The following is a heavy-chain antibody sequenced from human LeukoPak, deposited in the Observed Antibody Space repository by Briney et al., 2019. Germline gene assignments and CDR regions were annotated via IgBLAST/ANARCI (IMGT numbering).Heavy chain of an antibody. CDR3: ARAVTMVRGVIMDYYYGMDV. D-gene: IGHD3-10*01. J-gene: IGHJ6*04. CDR2: IIPIFGTA. CDR1: GGTFSSYA. V-gene: IGHV1-69*06. Sequence: GASVKVSCKASGGTFSSYAISWVRQAPGQGLEWMGGIIPIFGTANYAQKFQGRVTITADKSTSTAYMELCSLRSEDTAVYYCARAVTMVRGVIMDYYYGMDVWGKGTTVTVSS.